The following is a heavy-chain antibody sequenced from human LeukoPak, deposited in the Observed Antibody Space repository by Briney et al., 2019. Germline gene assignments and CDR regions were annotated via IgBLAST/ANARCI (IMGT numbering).Heavy chain of an antibody. CDR1: GGSFSGYY. Sequence: SETLSLTCAVYGGSFSGYYWSWIRQPPGKGLEWIGEINHSGSTNYNPSLKSRVTISVDTSKNQFSLKLSSVTAADTAVYYCVRVLDGTDHDYWGQGTLVTVSS. D-gene: IGHD1-1*01. CDR3: VRVLDGTDHDY. CDR2: INHSGST. V-gene: IGHV4-34*01. J-gene: IGHJ4*02.